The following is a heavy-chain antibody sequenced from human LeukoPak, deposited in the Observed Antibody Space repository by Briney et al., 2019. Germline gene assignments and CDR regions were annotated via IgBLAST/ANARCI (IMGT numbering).Heavy chain of an antibody. J-gene: IGHJ4*02. D-gene: IGHD5-18*01. Sequence: GGSLRLSCAVSGLTLSNVWMNWVRQAPGKGLEWVSYISSGSGTIYYADSVKGRFTISRDNAKNSLYLQMNSLRAEDTAVYYCARDLGYSYGYYFDYWGQGTLVTVSS. CDR2: ISSGSGTI. V-gene: IGHV3-48*01. CDR3: ARDLGYSYGYYFDY. CDR1: GLTLSNVW.